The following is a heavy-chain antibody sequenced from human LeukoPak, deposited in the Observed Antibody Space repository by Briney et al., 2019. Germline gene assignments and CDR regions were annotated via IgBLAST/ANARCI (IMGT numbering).Heavy chain of an antibody. J-gene: IGHJ6*02. Sequence: PGGSLRLSCVACGFTFSDYYMNWIRQAPGRRLEWVSYISGSGSDLYYADSVKGRFTISRDNAKNSLYLQMNSLRAEDTAVYYCARSIGSYYTMDVWGQGTTVTVSS. V-gene: IGHV3-11*01. CDR3: ARSIGSYYTMDV. D-gene: IGHD3-22*01. CDR2: ISGSGSDL. CDR1: GFTFSDYY.